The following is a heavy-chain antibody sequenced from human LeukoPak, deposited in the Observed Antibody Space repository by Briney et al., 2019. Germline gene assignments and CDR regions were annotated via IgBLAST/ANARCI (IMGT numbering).Heavy chain of an antibody. D-gene: IGHD3-10*01. V-gene: IGHV4-59*08. Sequence: SETLSLTCTASGGSISSYYWSWIRQPPGKGLEWIGYIYYSGSTNYNPSLKSRVTISVDTSKNQFSLKLSSVTAADTAVYYCARLGASLEWDSGSFPDYWGQGTLVTVSS. CDR3: ARLGASLEWDSGSFPDY. CDR2: IYYSGST. J-gene: IGHJ4*02. CDR1: GGSISSYY.